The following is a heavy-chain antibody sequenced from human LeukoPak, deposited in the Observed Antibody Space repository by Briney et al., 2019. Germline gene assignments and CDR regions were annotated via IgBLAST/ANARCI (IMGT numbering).Heavy chain of an antibody. D-gene: IGHD3-3*02. CDR1: GGSISSGGYY. V-gene: IGHV4-31*03. J-gene: IGHJ3*02. CDR3: AADLQAFAFDI. CDR2: IYYSGST. Sequence: PSETLSLTCIVSGGSISSGGYYWSWIRQHPGKGLEWIGYIYYSGSTFHNPSLKSRVTISVDTSKNQFSLKLNSVTAADTAVYYCAADLQAFAFDIWGQGTMVTVSS.